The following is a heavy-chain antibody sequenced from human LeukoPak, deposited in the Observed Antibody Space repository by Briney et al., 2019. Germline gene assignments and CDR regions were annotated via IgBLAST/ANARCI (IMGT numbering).Heavy chain of an antibody. CDR3: ARDYKYAFDN. Sequence: PGGSLRLSCATSGFGFSTYSMNWVRQAPGKGLEWVASISSSAMYIYYADSLKGRFTISRDNANNSLFLQMTSLRAEDTAVYYCARDYKYAFDNWGQGTLVTVSS. CDR1: GFGFSTYS. J-gene: IGHJ4*02. CDR2: ISSSAMYI. D-gene: IGHD5-24*01. V-gene: IGHV3-21*01.